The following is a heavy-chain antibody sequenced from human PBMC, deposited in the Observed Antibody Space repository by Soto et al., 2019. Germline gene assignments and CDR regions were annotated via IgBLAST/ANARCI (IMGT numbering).Heavy chain of an antibody. CDR3: ARQIYDSDTGPNFQYYFDS. CDR2: IDPSDSQT. Sequence: EVRLEQSGAEVKKSGESLTISCKGSGYSFAGYWITWVRQKPGKGLEWMGRIDPSDSQTYYSTSFRGHVTISVTKSITPVFLQWSSLRASDTAMYYCARQIYDSDTGPNFQYYFDSWGQGTPVTVSS. D-gene: IGHD3-22*01. V-gene: IGHV5-10-1*03. CDR1: GYSFAGYW. J-gene: IGHJ4*02.